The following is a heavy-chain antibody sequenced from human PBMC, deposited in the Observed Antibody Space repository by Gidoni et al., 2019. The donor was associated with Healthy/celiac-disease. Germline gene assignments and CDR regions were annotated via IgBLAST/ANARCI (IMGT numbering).Heavy chain of an antibody. Sequence: EVQLVESGGGLVQPGGSLRLSCAASGFTFSSYAMRWVRQAPGKGLEWVSAISGSGGSTYYADSVKGRFTISRDNSKNTLYLQMNSLRAEDTAVYYCAKTLTFGAARPGGLEYWGQGTLVTVSS. CDR3: AKTLTFGAARPGGLEY. V-gene: IGHV3-23*04. J-gene: IGHJ4*02. CDR2: ISGSGGST. D-gene: IGHD6-6*01. CDR1: GFTFSSYA.